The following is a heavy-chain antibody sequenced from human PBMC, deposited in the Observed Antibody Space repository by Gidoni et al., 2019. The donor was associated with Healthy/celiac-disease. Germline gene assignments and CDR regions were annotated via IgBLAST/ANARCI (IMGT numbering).Heavy chain of an antibody. V-gene: IGHV2-70*01. CDR1: GFSLSTSGMC. J-gene: IGHJ4*02. CDR3: ARVYGRDGYNVYYFDY. D-gene: IGHD5-12*01. CDR2: IDWDDDK. Sequence: QVTLRESGPALVKPTQTLTLTCTFSGFSLSTSGMCVSWIRQPPGKALEWLALIDWDDDKYYSTSLKTRLTISKDTSKNQVVLTMTNMDPVDTATYYCARVYGRDGYNVYYFDYWGQGTLVTVSS.